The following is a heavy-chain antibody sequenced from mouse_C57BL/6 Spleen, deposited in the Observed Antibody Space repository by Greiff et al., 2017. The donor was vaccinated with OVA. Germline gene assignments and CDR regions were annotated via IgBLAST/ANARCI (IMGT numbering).Heavy chain of an antibody. Sequence: QVQLQQPGAELVRPGSSVKLSCKASGYTFTSYWMHWVKQRPIQGLEWIGNIDPSDSETHYNQKFKDKATLTVDKSSSTAYMQLSSLTSEDSAVYYGARGTTVEVFDYWGQGTTLTVSS. CDR3: ARGTTVEVFDY. CDR1: GYTFTSYW. D-gene: IGHD1-1*01. V-gene: IGHV1-52*01. CDR2: IDPSDSET. J-gene: IGHJ2*01.